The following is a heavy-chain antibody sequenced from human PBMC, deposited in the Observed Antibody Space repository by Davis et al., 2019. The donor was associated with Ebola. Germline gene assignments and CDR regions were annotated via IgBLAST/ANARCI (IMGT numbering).Heavy chain of an antibody. J-gene: IGHJ6*02. CDR3: AREANDFWGSHGMDV. D-gene: IGHD3-16*01. CDR2: ISSSSSCI. Sequence: GGSLRLSCAASGFTFSSYSMNWVRQAPGKGLEWVSSISSSSSCIYYADSVKGRFTISRDNAKNSLYLQMNSLRAEDTAVYYCAREANDFWGSHGMDVWGQGTTVTVSS. CDR1: GFTFSSYS. V-gene: IGHV3-21*01.